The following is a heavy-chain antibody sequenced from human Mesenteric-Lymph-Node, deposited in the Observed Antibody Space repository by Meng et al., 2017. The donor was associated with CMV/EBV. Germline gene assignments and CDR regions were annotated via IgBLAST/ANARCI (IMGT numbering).Heavy chain of an antibody. J-gene: IGHJ4*02. D-gene: IGHD3-3*01. V-gene: IGHV4-34*01. CDR1: GGSFSGYY. CDR3: ARVTIFGVVISDY. Sequence: SQTLSLTCAVCGGSFSGYYWSWIRQPPGKGLEWIGEINHSGSTNYNPSLKSRVTISVDTSKNQFSLKLSSVTAADTAVYYCARVTIFGVVISDYWGQGTLVTVSS. CDR2: INHSGST.